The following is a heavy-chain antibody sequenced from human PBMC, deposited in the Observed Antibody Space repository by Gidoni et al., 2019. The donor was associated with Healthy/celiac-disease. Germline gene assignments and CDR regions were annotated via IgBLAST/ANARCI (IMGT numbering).Heavy chain of an antibody. CDR2: IYTSGST. CDR1: GGAISSYY. CDR3: ARDRASTSYYYDSSGYYYFDY. D-gene: IGHD3-22*01. J-gene: IGHJ4*02. Sequence: QVQLQESGPGLVKPSETLSLTCTVPGGAISSYYWRWIRQPAGKGLEWIGRIYTSGSTNYNPSLKSRVTMSVDTSKNQFSLKLSSVTAADTAVYYCARDRASTSYYYDSSGYYYFDYWGQGTLVTVSS. V-gene: IGHV4-4*07.